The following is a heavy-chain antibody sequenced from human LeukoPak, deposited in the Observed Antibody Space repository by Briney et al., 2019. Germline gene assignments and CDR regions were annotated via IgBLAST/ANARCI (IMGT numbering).Heavy chain of an antibody. CDR1: GGSISSYL. Sequence: WETLLLTCCVSGGSISSYLWGWVRQTPGKGLEWVGYIYYNGSINHNPSLKSRVTISVDTSTNQLSLKLSSVTAADTAVYYCARAYYYGSGSYAFDIWGQGTMVTVSS. V-gene: IGHV4-59*13. CDR3: ARAYYYGSGSYAFDI. CDR2: IYYNGSI. D-gene: IGHD3-10*01. J-gene: IGHJ3*02.